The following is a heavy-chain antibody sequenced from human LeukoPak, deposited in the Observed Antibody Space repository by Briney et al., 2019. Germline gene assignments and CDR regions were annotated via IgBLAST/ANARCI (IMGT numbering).Heavy chain of an antibody. J-gene: IGHJ6*02. V-gene: IGHV3-23*01. CDR3: ARDRLSAGPYYYYYYGMDV. D-gene: IGHD3-3*02. CDR2: ISGSGGST. CDR1: GFTFSSYA. Sequence: GGSLRLSCAASGFTFSSYAMSWVRQAPGKGLEWVSAISGSGGSTYYADSVKGRFTISRDNSKNTLYLQMNSLRAEDTAVYYCARDRLSAGPYYYYYYGMDVWGQGTTVTVSS.